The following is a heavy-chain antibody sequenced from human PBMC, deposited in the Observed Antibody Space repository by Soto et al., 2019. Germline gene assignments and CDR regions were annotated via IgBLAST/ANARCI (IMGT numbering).Heavy chain of an antibody. CDR2: IYHSGST. CDR1: GGSISSGGYS. Sequence: SETLSLTCVVSGGSISSGGYSWSWIRQPPGKGLEWIGYIYHSGSTYYNQSLKNRVTISVDRSKNQFSLKLSSVTAADTAVYYCVRVPGPWGQGTLVTVSS. CDR3: VRVPGP. V-gene: IGHV4-30-2*01. J-gene: IGHJ5*02.